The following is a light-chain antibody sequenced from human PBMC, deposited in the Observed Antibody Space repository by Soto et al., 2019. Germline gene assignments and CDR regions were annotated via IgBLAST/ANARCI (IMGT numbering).Light chain of an antibody. CDR3: QQYNSYPLT. J-gene: IGKJ3*01. Sequence: DIQMTQSPSTLSASVGDRVTITCRASQSVNSWLAWYQQKPGKVPNLLIYRASSLESGVPSRFSGSGSGTEFTLPISSLQAADFATYYCQQYNSYPLTFGPGTKVDSK. CDR1: QSVNSW. CDR2: RAS. V-gene: IGKV1-5*03.